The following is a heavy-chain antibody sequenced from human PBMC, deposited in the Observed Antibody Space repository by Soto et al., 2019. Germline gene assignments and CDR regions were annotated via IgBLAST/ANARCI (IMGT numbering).Heavy chain of an antibody. CDR2: ISGSSTAI. D-gene: IGHD3-10*01. Sequence: GGSLRRSCAASGFILSSYSMSWVRQAPGKGLEWISYISGSSTAIYYADSVKGRFTISRDNAKKSLYLQMNSLRHEDTAVYYCVRVADYYDSGSSHYWGQGTVVTVSS. J-gene: IGHJ4*02. CDR3: VRVADYYDSGSSHY. V-gene: IGHV3-48*02. CDR1: GFILSSYS.